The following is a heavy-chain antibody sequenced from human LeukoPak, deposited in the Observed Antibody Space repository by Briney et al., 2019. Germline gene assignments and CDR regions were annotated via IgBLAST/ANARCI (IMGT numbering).Heavy chain of an antibody. CDR3: AKIEGKYQLANVPDH. D-gene: IGHD2-2*01. J-gene: IGHJ4*02. CDR1: GFTFSTYG. CDR2: IRYDGNNK. Sequence: GGSLKLSCAASGFTFSTYGMHWVRQAPGKGLEWVAFIRYDGNNKFYADFVKGRFTISRDNSKNTLYLHMNSLRTEDTAVYYCAKIEGKYQLANVPDHWGQGTLVTVSS. V-gene: IGHV3-30*02.